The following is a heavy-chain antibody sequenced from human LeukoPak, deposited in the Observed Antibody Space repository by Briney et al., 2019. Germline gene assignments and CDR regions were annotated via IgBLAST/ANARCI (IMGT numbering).Heavy chain of an antibody. V-gene: IGHV3-23*01. CDR2: ISGSGGST. D-gene: IGHD2-21*01. CDR3: ARVAYGAFDI. J-gene: IGHJ3*02. CDR1: GFDVSINY. Sequence: GGSLRLSCAASGFDVSINYMNWIRQSPEKGLEWVSAISGSGGSTYYADSVKGRFTISRDNSKNTLYLQMNSLRAEDTAVYYCARVAYGAFDIWGQGTMVTVSS.